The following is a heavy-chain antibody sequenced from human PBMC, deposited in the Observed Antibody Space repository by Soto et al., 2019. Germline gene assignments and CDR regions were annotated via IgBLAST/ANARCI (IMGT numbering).Heavy chain of an antibody. D-gene: IGHD3-16*02. CDR1: GYTFTSYG. J-gene: IGHJ4*02. V-gene: IGHV1-18*01. Sequence: ASVKVSCKASGYTFTSYGISWVRQAPGQGLEWMGWISAYNGNTNYAQKLQGRVTMTTDTSTSTAYMELRSLRSDDTAVYYCARAPPGGSGGLSTFDYWGQGTLVTVSS. CDR2: ISAYNGNT. CDR3: ARAPPGGSGGLSTFDY.